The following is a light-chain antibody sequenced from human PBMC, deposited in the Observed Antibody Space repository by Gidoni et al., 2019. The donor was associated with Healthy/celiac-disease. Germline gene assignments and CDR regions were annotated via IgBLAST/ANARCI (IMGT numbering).Light chain of an antibody. CDR3: QQRSNWPSIT. Sequence: EIALTQSPATLSLSPGERATLSCRASQSVSSYLAWYQQKPGQAPRLLIYDASNRATGIPARFSGSGSGTDFTRTIRSLEPEDFAVYYCQQRSNWPSITFGQGTRLEIK. V-gene: IGKV3-11*01. CDR2: DAS. J-gene: IGKJ5*01. CDR1: QSVSSY.